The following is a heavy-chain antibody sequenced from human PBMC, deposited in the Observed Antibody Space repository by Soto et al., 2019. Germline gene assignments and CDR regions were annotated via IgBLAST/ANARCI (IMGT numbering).Heavy chain of an antibody. D-gene: IGHD3-3*01. Sequence: QVQLVQSGAEMKRPGASVKVSCRASGYTFASYNIYWVRQAKGQGLEWIGWMNPNNGDKGYAQNFLDRVTLTRDTTVRTAVLEISTLTSEDTATYYCARGGRYLEWFPGFDPWGQGTLVTVSS. J-gene: IGHJ5*02. CDR3: ARGGRYLEWFPGFDP. CDR1: GYTFASYN. V-gene: IGHV1-8*01. CDR2: MNPNNGDK.